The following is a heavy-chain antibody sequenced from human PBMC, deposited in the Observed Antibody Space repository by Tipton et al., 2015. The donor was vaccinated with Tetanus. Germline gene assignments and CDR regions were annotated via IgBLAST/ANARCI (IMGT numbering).Heavy chain of an antibody. J-gene: IGHJ6*02. CDR1: GGSISSYY. Sequence: TLSLTCTVSGGSISSYYWSWIRQPPGKGLEWIGYIYYSGSTNYNPSLKSRVTISVGTSKNQFSLKLSSVTAADTAVYYCARGYDFWSGATTHDHYYCGMDVWGQGTTVTVSS. CDR2: IYYSGST. D-gene: IGHD3-3*01. V-gene: IGHV4-59*01. CDR3: ARGYDFWSGATTHDHYYCGMDV.